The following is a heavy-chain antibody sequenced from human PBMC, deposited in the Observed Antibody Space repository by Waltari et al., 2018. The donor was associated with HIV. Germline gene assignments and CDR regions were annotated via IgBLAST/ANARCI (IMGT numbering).Heavy chain of an antibody. D-gene: IGHD3-10*02. CDR1: GYPFTTYD. V-gene: IGHV1-8*01. J-gene: IGHJ6*02. CDR3: ARLPVPYYYYGMDV. Sequence: QVHLVQSGAEATKPGASVKVSCKASGYPFTTYDINWVRQATGHGLEWMGWMNPNSGNTGYAQKFQGRVTMTRNTSISTAYMELSSLRSEDTAVYYCARLPVPYYYYGMDVWGQGTTVTVSS. CDR2: MNPNSGNT.